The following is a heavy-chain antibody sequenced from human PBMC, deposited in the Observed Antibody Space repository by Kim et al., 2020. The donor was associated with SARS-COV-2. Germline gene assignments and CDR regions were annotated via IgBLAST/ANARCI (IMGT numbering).Heavy chain of an antibody. CDR3: ARGISIAAAGRGDYFDY. D-gene: IGHD6-13*01. CDR2: INHSGST. CDR1: GGSFSGYY. V-gene: IGHV4-34*01. J-gene: IGHJ4*01. Sequence: SETLSLTCAVYGGSFSGYYWSWIRQPPGKGLEWIGEINHSGSTNYNPSLKSRVTISVDTSKNQFSLKLSSVTAADTAVYYCARGISIAAAGRGDYFDYWG.